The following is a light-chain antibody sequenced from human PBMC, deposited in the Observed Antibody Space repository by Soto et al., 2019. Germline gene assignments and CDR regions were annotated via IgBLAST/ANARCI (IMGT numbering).Light chain of an antibody. CDR3: EQYGSSRT. V-gene: IGKV3-20*01. Sequence: ESVLTQSPGTLSFSPGERATLSCRASQSVSSSYLAWYQQKPGQAPRLLIYGASSRATGIPDWVSGSGSGTDFPPTISRRESEDFAVYYCEQYGSSRTFGQGNKVDIQ. CDR1: QSVSSSY. J-gene: IGKJ1*01. CDR2: GAS.